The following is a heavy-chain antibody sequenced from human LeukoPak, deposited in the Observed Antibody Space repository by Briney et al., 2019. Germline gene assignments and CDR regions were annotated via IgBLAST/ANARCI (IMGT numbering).Heavy chain of an antibody. CDR2: IYASGST. CDR1: SGSISNYY. V-gene: IGHV4-4*07. J-gene: IGHJ4*02. Sequence: SETLSLTCTVSSGSISNYYWSWIRQPAGKGLEWIGRIYASGSTNYNPSLKSRVTMSVDTSKNQFSLKLSSVTAADTAVYYCARDTFWSAYPSFDYWGQGTLVTVSS. CDR3: ARDTFWSAYPSFDY. D-gene: IGHD3-3*01.